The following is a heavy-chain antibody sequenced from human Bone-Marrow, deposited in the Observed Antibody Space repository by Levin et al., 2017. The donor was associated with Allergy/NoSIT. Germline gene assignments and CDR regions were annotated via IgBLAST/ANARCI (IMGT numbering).Heavy chain of an antibody. D-gene: IGHD6-19*01. CDR1: GFTFSSFW. Sequence: GSGFTFSSFWMTWVRQAPGKGLEWVANIKQDGSAKYYIDSVKGRFTISRDNAKNSLYLQMNNLRAEDTAVYYCARGSRGQRGYYCGMDVWGQGTTVTVSS. V-gene: IGHV3-7*01. J-gene: IGHJ6*02. CDR3: ARGSRGQRGYYCGMDV. CDR2: IKQDGSAK.